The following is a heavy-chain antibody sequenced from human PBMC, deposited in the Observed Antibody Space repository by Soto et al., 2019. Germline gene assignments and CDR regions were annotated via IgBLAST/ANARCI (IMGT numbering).Heavy chain of an antibody. CDR2: ISGTTNYI. Sequence: PGGSLRLSCAASGFTFTRYSMSWVRQAPGKGLEWVSSISGTTNYIYYGDSMKGRFTISRDNAKNSLYLEMNSLRAEDTAVYYSATECEDLTSKFDYWGQGTLVTVSS. CDR3: ATECEDLTSKFDY. J-gene: IGHJ4*02. CDR1: GFTFTRYS. V-gene: IGHV3-21*06.